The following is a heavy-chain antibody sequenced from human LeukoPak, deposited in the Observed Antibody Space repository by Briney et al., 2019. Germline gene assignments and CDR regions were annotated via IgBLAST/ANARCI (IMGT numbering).Heavy chain of an antibody. D-gene: IGHD1-26*01. J-gene: IGHJ3*02. CDR3: AKGSREWELLDAFDI. Sequence: GGSLRRSGAASGFTFSSYGMSWVRPAPGQGLEWVSGISGSGGRTDYADSVKGRFIISRDNAQNTLFLQMNSLRAEDTAVYYCAKGSREWELLDAFDIWGQGTMVTVSS. V-gene: IGHV3-23*01. CDR1: GFTFSSYG. CDR2: ISGSGGRT.